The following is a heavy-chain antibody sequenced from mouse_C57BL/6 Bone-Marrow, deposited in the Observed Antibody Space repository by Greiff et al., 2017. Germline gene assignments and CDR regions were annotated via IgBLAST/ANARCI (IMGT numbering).Heavy chain of an antibody. D-gene: IGHD1-1*01. CDR1: GFTFSSYS. V-gene: IGHV5-9-1*02. CDR2: ISRGGGYI. Sequence: EVMLVESGEGLVKPGGSLKLSCAASGFTFSSYSMSWVRQTPEKRLEWVAYISRGGGYIYYADTVKGRFTISRDSARNTLYLQMSSLKSEDTAMYYCTRGRGYAYDAAWFACWGQGNGVTVSA. CDR3: TRGRGYAYDAAWFAC. J-gene: IGHJ3*01.